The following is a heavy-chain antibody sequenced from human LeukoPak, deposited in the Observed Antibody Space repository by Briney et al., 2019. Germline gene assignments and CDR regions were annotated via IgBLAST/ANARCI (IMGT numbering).Heavy chain of an antibody. J-gene: IGHJ4*02. V-gene: IGHV5-51*01. CDR2: IYPGDSET. CDR3: ARGRGYCSTTRCYDFDY. Sequence: GESLKISCTSSGYSFTNYWVAWVRQMPGKGLEWMGIIYPGDSETTYSPSFQGQVTISADKSITTTYLQWSSLKASDTAMYYCARGRGYCSTTRCYDFDYWGQGTLVTVSS. D-gene: IGHD2-2*01. CDR1: GYSFTNYW.